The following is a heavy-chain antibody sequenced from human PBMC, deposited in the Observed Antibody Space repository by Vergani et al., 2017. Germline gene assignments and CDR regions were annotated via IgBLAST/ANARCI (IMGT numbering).Heavy chain of an antibody. V-gene: IGHV1-18*01. J-gene: IGHJ3*02. Sequence: QVQLVQSGAEVKKPGSSVKVSCKASGGTFSSYAISWVRQAPGQGLEWMGWISAYNGNTNYAQKLQGRVTMTTDTSTSTAYMELRGLRSDDTAVYYCARAAATGTTLLGDIWGQGTMVTVSS. D-gene: IGHD4-17*01. CDR3: ARAAATGTTLLGDI. CDR2: ISAYNGNT. CDR1: GGTFSSYA.